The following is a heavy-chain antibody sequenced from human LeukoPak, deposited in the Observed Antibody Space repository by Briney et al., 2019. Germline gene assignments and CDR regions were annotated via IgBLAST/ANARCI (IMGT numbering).Heavy chain of an antibody. CDR1: GFNFSNYW. J-gene: IGHJ4*02. CDR3: ARLDRAARAPGRFFDY. D-gene: IGHD3-10*01. V-gene: IGHV3-7*01. Sequence: GGSLRLSCAASGFNFSNYWMSWVRQAPGKGLEWVANVKQDGGEKYYVDSVKGRFTISRDNAKNSLYLQMNSLRAEDTAVYYCARLDRAARAPGRFFDYWGQGTLVTVSS. CDR2: VKQDGGEK.